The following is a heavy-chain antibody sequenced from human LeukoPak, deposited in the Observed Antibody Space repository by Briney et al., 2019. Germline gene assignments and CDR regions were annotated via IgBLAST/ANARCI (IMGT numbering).Heavy chain of an antibody. J-gene: IGHJ4*02. V-gene: IGHV1-69*05. Sequence: GPSVKVSCKASGGTFSSYAISWVRQAPGQGLEWMGGVIPIFGTANYAQKFQGRVTITTDESTSTAYMELSSLRSEDTAVYYCARDLDGGSYGAFNFWGQGTLVTVSS. CDR3: ARDLDGGSYGAFNF. D-gene: IGHD2-15*01. CDR2: VIPIFGTA. CDR1: GGTFSSYA.